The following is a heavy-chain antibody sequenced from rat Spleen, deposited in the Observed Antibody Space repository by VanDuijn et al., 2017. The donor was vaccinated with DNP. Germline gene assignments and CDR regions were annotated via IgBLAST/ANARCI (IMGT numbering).Heavy chain of an antibody. CDR1: GFTFNNYW. J-gene: IGHJ2*01. Sequence: EVQLVESGGDLVQPGRSLKLSCVASGFTFNNYWMTWIRQVPGKGLEWVASITSSGGSTYYGDAVKGRFTISRNNSNSTLYLQMDSLRSEDTATYYCTRDPQRVSYFDYWGQGVMVTVSS. V-gene: IGHV5-31*01. CDR2: ITSSGGST. D-gene: IGHD1-10*01. CDR3: TRDPQRVSYFDY.